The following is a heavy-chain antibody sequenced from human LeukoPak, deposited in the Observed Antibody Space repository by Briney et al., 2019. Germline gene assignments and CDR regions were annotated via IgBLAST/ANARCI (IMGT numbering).Heavy chain of an antibody. Sequence: GGSLRLSCPRSGVSLSSDGVSSGTQAPGQGLEWVSSISSSSSYIYYADSVKGRFTISRDNAKNSLYLQMNSLRAEDTAVYYCARDLSDNWFDPWGQGTLVTVSS. CDR1: GVSLSSDG. CDR3: ARDLSDNWFDP. J-gene: IGHJ5*02. V-gene: IGHV3-21*01. CDR2: ISSSSSYI.